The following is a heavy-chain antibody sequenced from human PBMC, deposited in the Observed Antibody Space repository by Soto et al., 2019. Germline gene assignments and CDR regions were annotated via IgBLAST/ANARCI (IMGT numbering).Heavy chain of an antibody. CDR3: ARLPGIAVAGTDYCYYYGMDV. CDR2: IYSGGST. Sequence: GGSLRLSCAASGFTVSSNYMSWVRQAPGKGLEWVSVIYSGGSTYYADSVKGRFTISRDNSKNTLYLQMNSLRAEDTAVYYCARLPGIAVAGTDYCYYYGMDVWGQGTTVTVSS. D-gene: IGHD6-19*01. CDR1: GFTVSSNY. V-gene: IGHV3-66*04. J-gene: IGHJ6*02.